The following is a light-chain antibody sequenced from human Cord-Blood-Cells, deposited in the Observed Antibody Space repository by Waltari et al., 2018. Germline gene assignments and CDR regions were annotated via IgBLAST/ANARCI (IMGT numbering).Light chain of an antibody. Sequence: GDRVTITCRASQSISSWLAWYQQKPGKAPKLLIYDASSLESGVPSRFSGSGSGKEFTLTISSLQPDDFATYYCQQYNSYSGTFGQGTKVEIK. V-gene: IGKV1-5*01. CDR1: QSISSW. CDR3: QQYNSYSGT. J-gene: IGKJ1*01. CDR2: DAS.